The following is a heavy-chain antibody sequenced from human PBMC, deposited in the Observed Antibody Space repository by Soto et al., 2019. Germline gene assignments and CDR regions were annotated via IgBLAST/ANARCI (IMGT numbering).Heavy chain of an antibody. D-gene: IGHD2-15*01. CDR1: GGTFSSYG. V-gene: IGHV1-69*01. Sequence: QVQLVQSGAEVKKPGSSVKVSCKASGGTFSSYGISWVRQAPGQGLEWMGGIIPIFGTTNYAQKFQGRVTITADESTGTAYVELSSXRXXXXXXXXXXXXXGPTPDLGWFDPWGQGTLXTVSS. CDR3: XXXXGPTPDLGWFDP. J-gene: IGHJ5*02. CDR2: IIPIFGTT.